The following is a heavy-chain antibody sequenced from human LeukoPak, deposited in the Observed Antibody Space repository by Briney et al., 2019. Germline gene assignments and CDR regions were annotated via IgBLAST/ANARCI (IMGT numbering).Heavy chain of an antibody. V-gene: IGHV4-4*07. Sequence: SETLSLTCTVSGGSISNYYWSWIRQPAGKGLEWIGRIYTSGSTNYNPSLKSRVTMSVDTSKNQFSLKLSSVTAADTAVYYCARSSHYYDSSGFPGGRIDYWGQGTLVTVSS. D-gene: IGHD3-22*01. CDR2: IYTSGST. CDR1: GGSISNYY. CDR3: ARSSHYYDSSGFPGGRIDY. J-gene: IGHJ4*02.